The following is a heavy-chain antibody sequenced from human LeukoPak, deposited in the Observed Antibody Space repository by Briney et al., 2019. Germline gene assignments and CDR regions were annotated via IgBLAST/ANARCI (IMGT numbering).Heavy chain of an antibody. CDR3: ARGGCIAAAGNSYYYYGMDV. V-gene: IGHV3-11*01. D-gene: IGHD6-13*01. CDR2: ISSSGSTI. CDR1: GFTFSDYY. J-gene: IGHJ6*02. Sequence: GGSLRLSCAASGFTFSDYYMSWIRQAPGKGLEWVSYISSSGSTIYYADSVKGRFTISRDNAKNSLYLQMNSLRAEDTAVYYCARGGCIAAAGNSYYYYGMDVWGQGTTVTVSS.